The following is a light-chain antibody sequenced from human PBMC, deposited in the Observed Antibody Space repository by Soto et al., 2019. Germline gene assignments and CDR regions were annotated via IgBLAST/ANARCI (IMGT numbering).Light chain of an antibody. CDR3: SSYTRSSTVL. Sequence: QSVLTQPASVSGSPGQSITISCIGTSNEVGSYNFVSWYQKHPNTAPRLIIYDVSNRPSGVSNRFSGSKSDNTASLTISGLQAEDEADYYCSSYTRSSTVLFGGGTKLTVL. V-gene: IGLV2-14*03. J-gene: IGLJ2*01. CDR2: DVS. CDR1: SNEVGSYNF.